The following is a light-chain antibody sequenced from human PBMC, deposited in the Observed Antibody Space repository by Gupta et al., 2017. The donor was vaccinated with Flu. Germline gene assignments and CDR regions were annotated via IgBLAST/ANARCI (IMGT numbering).Light chain of an antibody. CDR2: QVY. V-gene: IGLV2-23*02. CDR1: SSDLGTYNF. CDR3: CSYAGSGTWL. Sequence: QSALTQPASVSGSPGRSITISCTGTSSDLGTYNFVSWFQVRPGKAPKLIIHQVYKRPSGVSSRFSASQSGNTASLTISGLQAEDEGDYHCCSYAGSGTWLFGGGTKLTVL. J-gene: IGLJ3*02.